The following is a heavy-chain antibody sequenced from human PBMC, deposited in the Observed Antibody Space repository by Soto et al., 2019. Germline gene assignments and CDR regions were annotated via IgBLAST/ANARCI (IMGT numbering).Heavy chain of an antibody. CDR2: MSGSSSTT. CDR1: GLTFSNYA. D-gene: IGHD1-7*01. CDR3: AKNQERELPRVIDF. J-gene: IGHJ4*02. Sequence: EVRLLESGGGLVKPGGSLRLSCATSGLTFSNYAMRWVRQAPGGGLEWVSSMSGSSSTTYYADSVRGRFTISRDRSKNTLYLQKSSLRAEDTALYYCAKNQERELPRVIDFWGQGTLVTVSS. V-gene: IGHV3-23*01.